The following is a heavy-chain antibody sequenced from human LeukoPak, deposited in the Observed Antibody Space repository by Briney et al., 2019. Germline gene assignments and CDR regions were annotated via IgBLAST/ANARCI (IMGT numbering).Heavy chain of an antibody. CDR2: IYHSGST. V-gene: IGHV4-30-2*01. Sequence: PSQTLSLTCAVSGGSISSGGYSWSWIRQPPGKGLEWIGYIYHSGSTSYNPSLKSRVTISVDRSKNQFSLKLSSVTAADTAVYYCAKVRGAGVFDIWGQGTMVTVSS. D-gene: IGHD3-10*01. J-gene: IGHJ3*02. CDR1: GGSISSGGYS. CDR3: AKVRGAGVFDI.